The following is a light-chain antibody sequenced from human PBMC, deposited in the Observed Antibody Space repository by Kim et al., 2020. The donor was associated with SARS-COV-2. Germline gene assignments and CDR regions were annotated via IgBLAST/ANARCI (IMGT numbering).Light chain of an antibody. CDR1: QSVSSNF. V-gene: IGKV3-20*01. CDR3: QQYATSPET. J-gene: IGKJ1*01. CDR2: SAS. Sequence: ENVLTQSPDTLSLSPGERATLSCRASQSVSSNFLAWYQHKTGQAPRFLIYSASSRASGIPDRFSGSGSGTDFTLTISTLEPEDFAVYYCQQYATSPETFGQGTKVDIK.